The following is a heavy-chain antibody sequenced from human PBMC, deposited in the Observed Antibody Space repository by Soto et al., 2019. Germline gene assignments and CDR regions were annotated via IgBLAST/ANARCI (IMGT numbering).Heavy chain of an antibody. Sequence: EVQLVESGGGLVQPGGSLRLSCAASGFTFGSYSMNWVRQAPGKGLEWVSFILSSSGVIYYADSVKGRFTISRDNAKNSLYLQMNSLRAEDTAVYYCARDVRAPLVATAMPYYMDVRGKGTTVTVSS. V-gene: IGHV3-48*01. CDR3: ARDVRAPLVATAMPYYMDV. CDR1: GFTFGSYS. D-gene: IGHD2-21*02. CDR2: ILSSSGVI. J-gene: IGHJ6*03.